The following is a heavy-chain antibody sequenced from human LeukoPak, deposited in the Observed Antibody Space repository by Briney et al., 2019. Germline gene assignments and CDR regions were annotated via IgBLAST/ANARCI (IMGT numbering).Heavy chain of an antibody. CDR2: INPNSGGT. CDR3: ARSPHILTGENFDY. CDR1: GYTFTGYY. J-gene: IGHJ4*02. Sequence: GASVKVSCKASGYTFTGYYMHWVRQAPGQGLEWMGWINPNSGGTNYAQKFQGRVTTTRDTSISTAYMELSRLRSDDTAVYYCARSPHILTGENFDYWGQGTLLTVSS. D-gene: IGHD3-9*01. V-gene: IGHV1-2*02.